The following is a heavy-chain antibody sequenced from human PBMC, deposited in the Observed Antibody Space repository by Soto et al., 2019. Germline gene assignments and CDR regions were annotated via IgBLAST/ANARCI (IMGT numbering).Heavy chain of an antibody. CDR3: AHPRGFGVFDAYDI. CDR2: ISNSGGTI. Sequence: EGQLLESGGGLVQPWGSLRLSCAASGFTFSTYAMSWVRQAPGKGLEWVSAISNSGGTIYYADSVQGRFTISRDNSLNTLFLQMHSLRIEDTAVYYCAHPRGFGVFDAYDIWGQGTMVTVSS. D-gene: IGHD2-15*01. J-gene: IGHJ3*02. CDR1: GFTFSTYA. V-gene: IGHV3-23*01.